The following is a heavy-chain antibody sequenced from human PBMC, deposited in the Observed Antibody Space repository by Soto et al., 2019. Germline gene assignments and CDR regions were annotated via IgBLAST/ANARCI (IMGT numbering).Heavy chain of an antibody. J-gene: IGHJ5*02. CDR3: ARGPPYCSGGSCYPNWFDP. Sequence: SETLSLTCGVYGGSFRNYYWIWVRQPPGKGLEWIGEVNHSGEATYNPSLQSRVTISVDTSKNQFSLKLSSVTAADTAVYYCARGPPYCSGGSCYPNWFDPWGQGTLVTVSS. D-gene: IGHD2-15*01. CDR1: GGSFRNYY. V-gene: IGHV4-34*01. CDR2: VNHSGEA.